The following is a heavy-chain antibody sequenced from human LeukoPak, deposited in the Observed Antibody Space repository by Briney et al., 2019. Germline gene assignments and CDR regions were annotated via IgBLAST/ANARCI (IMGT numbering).Heavy chain of an antibody. Sequence: PSETLSLTCAVYGGSFSGYYWSWIRQPPGKGLEWIGEINHSGSTNFNSSLKSRVTISVDTPKNQFSLKLSSVTAADTAVYYCARNMDVWGKGTTVTVSS. V-gene: IGHV4-34*01. J-gene: IGHJ6*03. CDR2: INHSGST. CDR1: GGSFSGYY. CDR3: ARNMDV.